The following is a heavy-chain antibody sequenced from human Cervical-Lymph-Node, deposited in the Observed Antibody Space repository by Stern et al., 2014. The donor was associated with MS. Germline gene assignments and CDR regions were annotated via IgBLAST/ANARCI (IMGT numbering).Heavy chain of an antibody. J-gene: IGHJ5*02. V-gene: IGHV4-59*01. CDR2: IYYSGST. Sequence: QVQLQESGPGLVKPSETLSLTCTVSGGSISSYYWSWIRQPPGKGLEWIGYIYYSGSTNYNPSLKSRVTISVDTSKNQFSLKLSSVTAADTAVYYCAREGLTASPFDPWGQGTLVTVSS. D-gene: IGHD4/OR15-4a*01. CDR3: AREGLTASPFDP. CDR1: GGSISSYY.